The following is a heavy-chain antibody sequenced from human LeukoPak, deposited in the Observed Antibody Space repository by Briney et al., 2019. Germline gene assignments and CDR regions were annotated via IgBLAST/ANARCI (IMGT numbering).Heavy chain of an antibody. V-gene: IGHV3-23*01. J-gene: IGHJ4*02. D-gene: IGHD5-18*01. CDR2: ISGSGGST. CDR1: GFTFSSYA. Sequence: GGSLRLSCAASGFTFSSYAMSWVRQAPGKGLEWVSDISGSGGSTYYADSVKGRFTISRYNSKNTLYLQMNSLRAKDTAVYYCAKDHPAMVYYFDYWGQGTLVTVSS. CDR3: AKDHPAMVYYFDY.